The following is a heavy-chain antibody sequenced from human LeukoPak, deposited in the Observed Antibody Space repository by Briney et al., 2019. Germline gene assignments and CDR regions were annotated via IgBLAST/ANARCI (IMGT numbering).Heavy chain of an antibody. D-gene: IGHD2-15*01. Sequence: SETLSLTCTVSGGSISSGGYYWSWIRQPPGKGLEWIGYIYHSGSTYYNPSLKSRVTISVDRSKNQFSLKLSSVTAADTAVYYCARVYGSEEHWGQGTLVTVSS. V-gene: IGHV4-30-2*01. J-gene: IGHJ1*01. CDR3: ARVYGSEEH. CDR1: GGSISSGGYY. CDR2: IYHSGST.